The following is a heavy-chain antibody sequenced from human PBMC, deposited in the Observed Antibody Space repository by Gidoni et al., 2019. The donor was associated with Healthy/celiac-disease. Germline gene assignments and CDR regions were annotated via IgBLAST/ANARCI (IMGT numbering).Heavy chain of an antibody. Sequence: EVQLVESGGGLVQPGGSLTLSCAASVFTFSTYWMLWVRQAPGKGLEWVANIKQDGSEKYYVDAVKSRFTISRDNAKNSLYLQMNSLRAEDTAVYYCARDSILPGAGFGEVLKFPQQFWYFDLWGRGTLVTVSS. J-gene: IGHJ2*01. CDR3: ARDSILPGAGFGEVLKFPQQFWYFDL. CDR2: IKQDGSEK. CDR1: VFTFSTYW. V-gene: IGHV3-7*01. D-gene: IGHD3-10*01.